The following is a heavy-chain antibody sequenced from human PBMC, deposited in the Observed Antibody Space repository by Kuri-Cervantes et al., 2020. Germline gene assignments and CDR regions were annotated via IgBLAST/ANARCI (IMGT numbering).Heavy chain of an antibody. V-gene: IGHV3-33*01. D-gene: IGHD3-9*01. J-gene: IGHJ3*02. CDR1: GFTFSSYG. Sequence: GESLKISCAASGFTFSSYGMHWVRQAPGKGLEWVGLIWYDGSNKYYADSVKGRFTISRDNSKNTLYLQMNSLRAEDTAVYYCARDGSVDPVDAFDIWGQGTMVTVSS. CDR3: ARDGSVDPVDAFDI. CDR2: IWYDGSNK.